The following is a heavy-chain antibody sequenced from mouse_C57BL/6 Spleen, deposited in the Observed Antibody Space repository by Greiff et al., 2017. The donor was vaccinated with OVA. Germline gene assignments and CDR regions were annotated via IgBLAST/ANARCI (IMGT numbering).Heavy chain of an antibody. CDR2: IYPGSGNT. D-gene: IGHD2-1*01. J-gene: IGHJ4*01. CDR3: ARSRGNPFYYAMDY. CDR1: GYTFTDYY. Sequence: VQLQQSGAELVRPGASVKLSCKASGYTFTDYYINWVKQRPGQGLEWIARIYPGSGNTYYNEKFKGKATLTAEKSSSTAYMQLSSLTSEDSAVYFCARSRGNPFYYAMDYWGQGTSVTVSS. V-gene: IGHV1-76*01.